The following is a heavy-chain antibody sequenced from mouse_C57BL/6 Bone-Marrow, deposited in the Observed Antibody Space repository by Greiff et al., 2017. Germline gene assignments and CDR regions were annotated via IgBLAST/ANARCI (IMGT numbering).Heavy chain of an antibody. D-gene: IGHD2-5*01. CDR2: IDPNSGGT. Sequence: VQLQQPGAELVKPGASVKLSCKASGYTFTSYWMHWVKQRPGRGLEWSGRIDPNSGGTKYNAKFKSKATLTVDKPSSTAYRLVSSLTSEDSAVYYCARSTYSNYRYYYAMDYWGQGTSVTVSS. CDR1: GYTFTSYW. V-gene: IGHV1-72*01. CDR3: ARSTYSNYRYYYAMDY. J-gene: IGHJ4*01.